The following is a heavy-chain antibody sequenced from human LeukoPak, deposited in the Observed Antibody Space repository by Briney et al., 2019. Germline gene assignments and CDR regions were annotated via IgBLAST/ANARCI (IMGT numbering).Heavy chain of an antibody. V-gene: IGHV3-21*01. CDR2: IAGSSGYI. CDR1: GFTYSSYT. CDR3: ARDRGAYCGGDCYLGFDY. Sequence: GGSLRLSCAASGFTYSSYTMNWVRQAPGKGLEWVSSIAGSSGYISYADSVKGRFTISRDNAKKSLYLQMTSLTAEDTAVYYCARDRGAYCGGDCYLGFDYWGRGTLVTVSS. J-gene: IGHJ4*01. D-gene: IGHD2-21*02.